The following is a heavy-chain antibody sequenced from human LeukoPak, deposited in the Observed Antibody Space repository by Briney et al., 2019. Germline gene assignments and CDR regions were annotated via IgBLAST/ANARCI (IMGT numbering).Heavy chain of an antibody. J-gene: IGHJ4*02. D-gene: IGHD6-13*01. V-gene: IGHV3-30*04. CDR3: AKDPYLAADYYVDY. Sequence: PGTSLTLSCAASGSTFRTYALHWLRQAPGKGLEWVADISHDGRNKYYADSVKGRFTISRDNSKNTLYLKLNSLRAEDTAVYYCAKDPYLAADYYVDYWGQGGLVAVSS. CDR2: ISHDGRNK. CDR1: GSTFRTYA.